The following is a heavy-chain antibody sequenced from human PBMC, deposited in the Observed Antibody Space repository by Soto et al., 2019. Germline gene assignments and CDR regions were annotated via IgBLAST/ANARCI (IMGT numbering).Heavy chain of an antibody. Sequence: SQTLSLTCAISGDSVSSTSAAWNWIRQSPSRGLEWQGRTYYRSKWYYGYAVSVKGRITINPDTSKNQFSLQLNSVTPEDTAVYYCARIHSSPSSDIHVWGQGTPVTVFS. V-gene: IGHV6-1*01. CDR2: TYYRSKWYY. J-gene: IGHJ6*02. D-gene: IGHD6-6*01. CDR3: ARIHSSPSSDIHV. CDR1: GDSVSSTSAA.